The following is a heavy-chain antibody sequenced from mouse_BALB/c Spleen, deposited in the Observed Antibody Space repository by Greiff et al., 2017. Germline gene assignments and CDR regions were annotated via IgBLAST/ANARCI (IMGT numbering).Heavy chain of an antibody. V-gene: IGHV1S22*01. D-gene: IGHD4-1*02. CDR2: IYPGSGST. Sequence: LKQPGSELVRPGASVKLSCKASGYTFTSYWMHWVKQRHGKGLEWIGNIYPGSGSTNYDEKFKSKGTLTVDTSSSTAYMHLSSLTSEDSAVYYCTINWDYFDYWGQGTTLTVSS. CDR3: TINWDYFDY. J-gene: IGHJ2*01. CDR1: GYTFTSYW.